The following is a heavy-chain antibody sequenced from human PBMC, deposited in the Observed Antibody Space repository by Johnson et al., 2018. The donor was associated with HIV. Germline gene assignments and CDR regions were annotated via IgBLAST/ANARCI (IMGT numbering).Heavy chain of an antibody. J-gene: IGHJ3*02. CDR2: ISWNSGSI. CDR1: GFTFRSYG. D-gene: IGHD3-22*01. Sequence: QVQLVESGGGVVQPGRSLRLSCAVSGFTFRSYGVHWVRQAPGKGLEWVSGISWNSGSIGYADSVTGRFTISRDNSKNTLYLQMNSLRAEDTALYYCARDLVDAVIVVFGAFDIWGQGTMVTVSS. V-gene: IGHV3-NL1*01. CDR3: ARDLVDAVIVVFGAFDI.